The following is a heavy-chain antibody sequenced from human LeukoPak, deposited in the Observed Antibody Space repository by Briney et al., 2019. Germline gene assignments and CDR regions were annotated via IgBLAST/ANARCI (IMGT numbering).Heavy chain of an antibody. Sequence: ASVKVSCKASGYTFTCYYMHWVRQAPGQGLEWIGWINPSSGGTNYAQKFQGRVTMTRDTSISTAYMELSRLRSDDTAVYYCARDHDYVWGSYRRTNWFDPWGQGTLVTVSS. V-gene: IGHV1-2*02. D-gene: IGHD3-16*02. CDR2: INPSSGGT. J-gene: IGHJ5*02. CDR1: GYTFTCYY. CDR3: ARDHDYVWGSYRRTNWFDP.